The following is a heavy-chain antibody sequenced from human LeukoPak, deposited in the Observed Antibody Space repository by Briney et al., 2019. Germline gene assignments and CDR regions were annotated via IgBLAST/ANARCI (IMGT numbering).Heavy chain of an antibody. Sequence: SETLSLTCAVHGGSFSGYYWSWIRQPPGKGLEWIGEINHSGSTNYNPSLKSRVTISVDTSKNQFSLKLSSVTAADTAVYYCARSSRVYSSWCRFDYWGQGTLVTVSS. V-gene: IGHV4-34*01. J-gene: IGHJ4*02. CDR1: GGSFSGYY. CDR2: INHSGST. CDR3: ARSSRVYSSWCRFDY. D-gene: IGHD6-6*01.